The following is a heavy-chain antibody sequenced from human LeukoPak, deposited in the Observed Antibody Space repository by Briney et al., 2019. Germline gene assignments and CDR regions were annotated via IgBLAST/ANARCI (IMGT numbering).Heavy chain of an antibody. CDR3: ARDAYCSGGSCYLFFYDY. D-gene: IGHD2-15*01. CDR2: ISSSSSTI. CDR1: GFTFSSYS. V-gene: IGHV3-48*01. Sequence: GGSLRLSCAASGFTFSSYSMNWVRQAPGKGLEWVSYISSSSSTIYYADSVKGRFTISRDNAKNSLYLQMNSLRAEDKAVYYCARDAYCSGGSCYLFFYDYWGQGTLVTVSS. J-gene: IGHJ4*02.